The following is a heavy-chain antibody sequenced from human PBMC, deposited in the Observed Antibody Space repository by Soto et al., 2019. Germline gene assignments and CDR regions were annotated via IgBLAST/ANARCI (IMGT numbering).Heavy chain of an antibody. CDR1: GGSISTYY. J-gene: IGHJ5*02. CDR2: VHYSGTT. V-gene: IGHV4-59*01. CDR3: ARGKIIGP. D-gene: IGHD3-3*01. Sequence: QVQLQESGPGLVKPSETLSVTCTVSGGSISTYYWAWIRQPPGKGLEWIGYVHYSGTTNYNPSLKSRVTMSVDTSKNQFSLKLRSVTAADTAVYYCARGKIIGPWGQGTLVTVS.